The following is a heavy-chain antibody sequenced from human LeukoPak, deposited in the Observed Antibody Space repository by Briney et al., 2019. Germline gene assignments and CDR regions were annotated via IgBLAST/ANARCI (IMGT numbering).Heavy chain of an antibody. Sequence: SDTLSLTCTVSGSPISSYYWSWIRQPAGKGLEWIGRIYTSGSTNYNPSLKSRVTMSVDTSKNQFSLKLSSVTAADTAVYYCARYDPGRGFDPWGQGTLVTVSS. V-gene: IGHV4-4*07. CDR1: GSPISSYY. CDR3: ARYDPGRGFDP. D-gene: IGHD3-3*01. J-gene: IGHJ5*02. CDR2: IYTSGST.